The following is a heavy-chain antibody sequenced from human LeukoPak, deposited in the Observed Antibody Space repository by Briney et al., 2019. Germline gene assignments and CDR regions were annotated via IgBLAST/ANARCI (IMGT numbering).Heavy chain of an antibody. CDR2: ISGNGGST. J-gene: IGHJ4*02. D-gene: IGHD2-2*01. V-gene: IGHV3-64D*06. Sequence: GGSLRLSCSASGFTFSKFVMHWVRQAPGKGLEYVSGISGNGGSTHYEDSVKGRFTISRDNSKNTLYLQMTSLKAEDTAVYYCVKEHCSSTSCFYFDYWGQGTLVTVSS. CDR3: VKEHCSSTSCFYFDY. CDR1: GFTFSKFV.